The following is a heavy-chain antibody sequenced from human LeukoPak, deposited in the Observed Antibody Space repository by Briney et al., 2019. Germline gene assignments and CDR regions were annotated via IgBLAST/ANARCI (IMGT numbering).Heavy chain of an antibody. CDR2: ISSDSGTT. Sequence: PGGSLRLSCAASGFTFSSFSMNWVRQAPGKGLEWVSYISSDSGTTYHADSVKGRFIISRDNAKNSLYLQMNSLRAEDTAVYYCASDYYDSSENWFDPWGQGTLVTVSS. CDR1: GFTFSSFS. D-gene: IGHD3-22*01. J-gene: IGHJ5*02. CDR3: ASDYYDSSENWFDP. V-gene: IGHV3-48*04.